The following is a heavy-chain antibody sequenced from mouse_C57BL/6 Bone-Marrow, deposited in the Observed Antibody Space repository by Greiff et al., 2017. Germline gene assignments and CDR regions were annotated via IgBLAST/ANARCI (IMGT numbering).Heavy chain of an antibody. CDR2: IDPSDSET. CDR3: ARERDYYGSSHWYFDV. CDR1: GYTFTSYW. J-gene: IGHJ1*03. D-gene: IGHD1-1*01. V-gene: IGHV1-52*01. Sequence: VQLQQPGAELVRPGSSVKLSCKASGYTFTSYWMHWVKQRPIQGLEWIGNIDPSDSETHYNQKFKDKATLTVDKSSSTAYMQLSSLTSEDSAVYYCARERDYYGSSHWYFDVWGTGTTVTVSS.